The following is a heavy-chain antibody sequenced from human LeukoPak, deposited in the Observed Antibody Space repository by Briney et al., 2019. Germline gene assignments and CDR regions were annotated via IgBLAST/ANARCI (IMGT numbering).Heavy chain of an antibody. D-gene: IGHD3-10*01. V-gene: IGHV4-4*02. CDR3: ARVGRDYYGSGSLGAFYYHGMDV. J-gene: IGHJ6*02. CDR1: GGFISSSNW. Sequence: PSGTLSLTCAVSGGFISSSNWWSWVRQPPGKGLEWIREIYDSGGTNYNPSLKSRVAISVDKSKNQLSLKLTSVTAADTVVYFCARVGRDYYGSGSLGAFYYHGMDVWGQGTTVTVS. CDR2: IYDSGGT.